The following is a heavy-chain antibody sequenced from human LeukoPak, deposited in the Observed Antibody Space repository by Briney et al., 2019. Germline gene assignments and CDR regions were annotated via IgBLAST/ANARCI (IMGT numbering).Heavy chain of an antibody. D-gene: IGHD6-13*01. CDR3: ARRRGDPYSSSWYYFDY. J-gene: IGHJ4*02. CDR1: GGSISSSSYY. CDR2: IYYNGST. V-gene: IGHV4-61*05. Sequence: PSETLSLTCTVSGGSISSSSYYWGWIRQPPGKGLEWIGYIYYNGSTNYNPSLKSRVTISVDTSKNQFSLKLNSVTAADTAVYYCARRRGDPYSSSWYYFDYWGQGTLVTVSS.